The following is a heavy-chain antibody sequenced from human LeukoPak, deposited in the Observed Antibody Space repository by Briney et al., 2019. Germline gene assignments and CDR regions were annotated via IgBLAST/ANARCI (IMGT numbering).Heavy chain of an antibody. D-gene: IGHD4-17*01. Sequence: ASVKVSFKASGYSFTSFGISWVRQAPGQGLEWMGWISAYNGDTNYDQKLQARVTMTTDKSTSTAYMELRSLRSDDTAVYYCARDGELTVTRRWFDPWGQGTLVTVSS. CDR3: ARDGELTVTRRWFDP. J-gene: IGHJ5*02. CDR2: ISAYNGDT. CDR1: GYSFTSFG. V-gene: IGHV1-18*01.